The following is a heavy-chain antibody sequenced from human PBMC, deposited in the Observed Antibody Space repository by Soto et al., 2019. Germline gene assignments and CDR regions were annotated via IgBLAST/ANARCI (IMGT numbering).Heavy chain of an antibody. CDR2: ISYDGSNK. Sequence: QVQLVESGGGVVQPGRSLRLSCAASGFTFSSYAMHWVRQAPGKGLEWVAVISYDGSNKYYADSVKGRFTISRDNSXNXQYLQMNSLRAEDTAVYYCARDRRFLGNYYYYGMDVWGQGTTVTVSS. CDR3: ARDRRFLGNYYYYGMDV. V-gene: IGHV3-30-3*01. J-gene: IGHJ6*02. D-gene: IGHD3-3*01. CDR1: GFTFSSYA.